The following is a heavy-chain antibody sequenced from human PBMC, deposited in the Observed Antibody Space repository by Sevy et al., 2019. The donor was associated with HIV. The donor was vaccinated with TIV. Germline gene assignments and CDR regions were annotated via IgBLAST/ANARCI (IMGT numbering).Heavy chain of an antibody. CDR2: ISSYNGNT. Sequence: ASVKVSCKASGYTFTSHGINWVRQAPGQGLEWMGWISSYNGNTNYAHKVQGRVTMTTDTSTSTGYMELGSLRSDDTAVYYCARDRGRSNYNYYGLDVWGQGTTVTVSS. D-gene: IGHD3-16*01. V-gene: IGHV1-18*01. CDR3: ARDRGRSNYNYYGLDV. CDR1: GYTFTSHG. J-gene: IGHJ6*02.